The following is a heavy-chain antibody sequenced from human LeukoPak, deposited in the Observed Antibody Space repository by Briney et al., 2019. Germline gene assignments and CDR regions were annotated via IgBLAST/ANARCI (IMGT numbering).Heavy chain of an antibody. CDR1: GGSISSYY. D-gene: IGHD3-16*02. CDR2: IYYSGST. V-gene: IGHV4-59*01. Sequence: SETLSLTCGVSGGSISSYYWSWIRQPPGKGLEWIGYIYYSGSTNYNPSLKSRVTISVDTSKNQFSLKLSSVTAADTAVYYCARADVWGSYRIDYWGQGTLVTVSS. CDR3: ARADVWGSYRIDY. J-gene: IGHJ4*02.